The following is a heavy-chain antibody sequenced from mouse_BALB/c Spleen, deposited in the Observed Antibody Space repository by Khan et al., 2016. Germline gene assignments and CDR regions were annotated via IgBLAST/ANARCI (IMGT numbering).Heavy chain of an antibody. Sequence: VQLQESGPGLVAPSQSLSITCTVSGFSLTSYGVHWVRQPPGKGLEWLGVIWAGGSTNYNSALMSRLSISKDNSKSQVFLKMNSLQTDDTAMYYCARDYGSRDYYAMDYWGQGTSVTGSS. V-gene: IGHV2-9*02. CDR2: IWAGGST. J-gene: IGHJ4*01. D-gene: IGHD1-1*01. CDR1: GFSLTSYG. CDR3: ARDYGSRDYYAMDY.